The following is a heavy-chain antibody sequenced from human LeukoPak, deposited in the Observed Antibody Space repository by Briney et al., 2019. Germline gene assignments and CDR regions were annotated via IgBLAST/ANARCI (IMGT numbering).Heavy chain of an antibody. V-gene: IGHV3-9*01. J-gene: IGHJ4*02. CDR3: AKVTNYGDSPYYFDY. CDR1: GFTFDDYA. CDR2: ISWNSGSI. Sequence: PGRSLRLSCAASGFTFDDYAMHWVRRAPGKGLEWVSGISWNSGSIGYADSVKGRFTISRDNAKNSLYLQMNSLRAEDTALYYCAKVTNYGDSPYYFDYWGQGTLVTVSS. D-gene: IGHD4-17*01.